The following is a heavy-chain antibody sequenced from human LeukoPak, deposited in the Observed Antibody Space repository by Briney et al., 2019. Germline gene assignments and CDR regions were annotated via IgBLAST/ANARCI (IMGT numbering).Heavy chain of an antibody. J-gene: IGHJ6*03. CDR2: IYYSGST. D-gene: IGHD2-8*01. CDR3: ARENGYYMDV. CDR1: GVSITSYY. V-gene: IGHV4-59*01. Sequence: SETLSLTCTVSGVSITSYYWRWIRRPPGKGLESIGNIYYSGSTNYNPSLKSRVTISVDTSKNHFSLKLSSVTAADTAVYYCARENGYYMDVWDKGTTVTVSS.